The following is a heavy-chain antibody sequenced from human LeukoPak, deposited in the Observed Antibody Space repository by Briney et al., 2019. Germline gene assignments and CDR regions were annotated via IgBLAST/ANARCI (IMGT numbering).Heavy chain of an antibody. V-gene: IGHV1-69*13. CDR1: GGAFSSYA. CDR3: ATGDTWEYCSSTSRYLYAFDI. D-gene: IGHD2-2*01. CDR2: IIPIFGTA. Sequence: GASVKVSCKASGGAFSSYAISWVRQAPGQGLEWMGGIIPIFGTANYAQKFQGRVTITADESTRTAYMELSSLRSEDTAVYYCATGDTWEYCSSTSRYLYAFDIWGQGTMVTVSS. J-gene: IGHJ3*02.